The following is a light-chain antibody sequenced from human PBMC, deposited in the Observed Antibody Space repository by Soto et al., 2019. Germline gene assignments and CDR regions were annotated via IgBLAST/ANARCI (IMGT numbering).Light chain of an antibody. Sequence: DIQMTQSPSSLSASVGDRVTITCQASQDISNYLNWYQQKPGKAPKLLIYDASNLETGVPSRFSGSGSGTEFTLTISSLQPDDFATYYCQQYNSYSPITFSQGTRLEIK. V-gene: IGKV1-33*01. CDR2: DAS. CDR1: QDISNY. J-gene: IGKJ5*01. CDR3: QQYNSYSPIT.